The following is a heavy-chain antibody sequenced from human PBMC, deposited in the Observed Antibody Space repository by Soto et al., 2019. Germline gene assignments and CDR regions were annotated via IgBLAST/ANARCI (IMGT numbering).Heavy chain of an antibody. CDR1: GYTFTSYG. J-gene: IGHJ6*02. D-gene: IGHD2-21*02. V-gene: IGHV1-18*01. CDR2: ISGYNGKT. Sequence: QVQLVQSGGEVKKPGASVKVSCKASGYTFTSYGISWVRQAPGQGLEWMGWISGYNGKTNYTQKVQDRVTMTTDTSTSTVYMELRSLRSDDTAVYYCAREGDFPYYYYGMDVWGQGTTVTVSS. CDR3: AREGDFPYYYYGMDV.